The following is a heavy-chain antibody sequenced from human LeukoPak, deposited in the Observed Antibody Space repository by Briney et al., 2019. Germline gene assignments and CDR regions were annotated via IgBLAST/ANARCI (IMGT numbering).Heavy chain of an antibody. CDR1: GFDFSTYA. V-gene: IGHV3-15*01. CDR2: IKSKTDGGTT. J-gene: IGHJ4*02. D-gene: IGHD2-2*01. Sequence: GGSLRLSCAASGFDFSTYAINWVRQAPGKGLEWVGRIKSKTDGGTTDYAAPVKGRFTISRDDSKNTLYLQMNSLKTEDTAVYYCTTAVVLPGANWGQGTLVTVSS. CDR3: TTAVVLPGAN.